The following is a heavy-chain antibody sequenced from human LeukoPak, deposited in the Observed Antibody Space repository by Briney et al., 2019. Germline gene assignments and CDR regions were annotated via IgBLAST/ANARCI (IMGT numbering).Heavy chain of an antibody. V-gene: IGHV3-30*02. J-gene: IGHJ4*02. CDR2: IRHDTSDK. CDR3: AKMAGYCSGGSCWNFDY. CDR1: GFTFSNFG. D-gene: IGHD2-15*01. Sequence: TGGSLRLSCATSGFTFSNFGMHWVRQAPGKGLEWVAFIRHDTSDKYYADSVKGRFTISRDNSKNTLYLQMNSLRAEDTAVYYCAKMAGYCSGGSCWNFDYWGQGTLVTVSS.